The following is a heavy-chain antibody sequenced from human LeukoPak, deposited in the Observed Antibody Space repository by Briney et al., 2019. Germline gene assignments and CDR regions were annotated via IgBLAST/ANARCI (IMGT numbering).Heavy chain of an antibody. Sequence: SETLSLTCSVSGDSLTTSFYFWGWVRQPPGKALEWIGSIYYTGTTYYNPSLKNRVITSEDTSKNQFYLQMTSVTAADTALYFCARHSKIVLATGWFDPWGQGVLVTVSS. CDR2: IYYTGTT. CDR3: ARHSKIVLATGWFDP. V-gene: IGHV4-39*01. CDR1: GDSLTTSFYF. J-gene: IGHJ5*02. D-gene: IGHD3-16*02.